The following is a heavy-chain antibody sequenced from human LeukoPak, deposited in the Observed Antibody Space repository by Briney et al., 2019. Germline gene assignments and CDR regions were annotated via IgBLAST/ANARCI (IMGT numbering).Heavy chain of an antibody. J-gene: IGHJ4*02. D-gene: IGHD1-26*01. CDR3: ARAVGATLSLDY. V-gene: IGHV1-18*01. CDR2: ISAYNGNT. Sequence: ASVKVSCKASGYTFTSYGISWVRQAPGQGLEWMGWISAYNGNTNYAQKLQGRVTMTTDTSTSTACMELRRLRSDDTAVYYCARAVGATLSLDYWGQGTLVTVSS. CDR1: GYTFTSYG.